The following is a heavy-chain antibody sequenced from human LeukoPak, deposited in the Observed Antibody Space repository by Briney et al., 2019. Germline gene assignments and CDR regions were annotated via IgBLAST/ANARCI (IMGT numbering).Heavy chain of an antibody. CDR1: GFTFSSYG. CDR2: IRYDGSKK. J-gene: IGHJ4*02. D-gene: IGHD2-21*02. Sequence: PGGSLRLSCAASGFTFSSYGMHWVRQAPGKGLEWVAFIRYDGSKKYYADSVKGRFSISRDNAKNSQYLQMNSLRVEDTALYYCARAQTYGDSRLLLDYWGQGTLVTVSS. V-gene: IGHV3-30*02. CDR3: ARAQTYGDSRLLLDY.